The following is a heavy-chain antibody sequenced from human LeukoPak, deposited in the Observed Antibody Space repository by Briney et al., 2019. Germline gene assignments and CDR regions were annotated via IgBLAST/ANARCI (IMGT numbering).Heavy chain of an antibody. J-gene: IGHJ4*02. CDR3: AKSSEYYYGSGSYYAFFDY. CDR2: ISGSSYYI. V-gene: IGHV3-21*01. D-gene: IGHD3-10*01. Sequence: GGSLRLSCAASGFTFSSYSMNWVRQAPGKGLEWVSSISGSSYYIYYADSVKGRFTISRDNAKNSLYLQMNSLRAEDTAVYCCAKSSEYYYGSGSYYAFFDYWGQGTLVTVSS. CDR1: GFTFSSYS.